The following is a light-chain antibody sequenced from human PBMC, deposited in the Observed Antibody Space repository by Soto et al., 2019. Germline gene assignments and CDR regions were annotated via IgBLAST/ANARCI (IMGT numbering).Light chain of an antibody. V-gene: IGKV3-20*01. CDR3: QQYGSSPWT. J-gene: IGKJ1*01. CDR2: GAS. CDR1: QSVRSSS. Sequence: ELVFTQSPGTLSLSPGERATLSCRASQSVRSSSLVWYQQKSGQAPRLLIYGASARATGIPDRFSGSGSGTDFTLTISRLEPEDFAVYYCQQYGSSPWTFGQGTKVDIK.